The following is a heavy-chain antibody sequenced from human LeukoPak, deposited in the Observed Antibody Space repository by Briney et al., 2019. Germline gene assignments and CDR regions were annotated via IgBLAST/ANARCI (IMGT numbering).Heavy chain of an antibody. CDR1: GFTFSSYS. CDR3: ARDPINWGSGVFDY. V-gene: IGHV3-21*01. J-gene: IGHJ4*02. Sequence: GGSLRLSCAASGFTFSSYSMNWVRQAPGKGLEWVSSISSSSSYIYYADSVKGRFTISRDNAKNSLYLQMNSLRAEDTAVYYCARDPINWGSGVFDYWGQGTLVTISS. CDR2: ISSSSSYI. D-gene: IGHD7-27*01.